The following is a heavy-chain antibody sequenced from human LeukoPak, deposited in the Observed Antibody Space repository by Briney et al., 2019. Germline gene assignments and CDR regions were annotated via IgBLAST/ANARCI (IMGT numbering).Heavy chain of an antibody. CDR2: IIPIFGTA. V-gene: IGHV1-69*06. Sequence: SVKVSCKASGGTFSSYAISWVRQAPGQGLEWMGGIIPIFGTANYAQKFQGRVTITADKSTGTAYMELSSLRSEDTAVYYCAREHIGSGYYFDYWGQGTLVTVSS. CDR1: GGTFSSYA. CDR3: AREHIGSGYYFDY. J-gene: IGHJ4*02. D-gene: IGHD1-26*01.